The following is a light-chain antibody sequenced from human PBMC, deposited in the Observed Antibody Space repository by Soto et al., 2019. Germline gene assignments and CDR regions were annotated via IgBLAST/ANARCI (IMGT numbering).Light chain of an antibody. J-gene: IGKJ2*01. CDR2: WAS. V-gene: IGKV4-1*01. Sequence: DFVMTQSPDSLAVSLGERATINCKSSQSVLSTANNYNYLAWYQQRPGQPPRLLIYWASTRQSGVPDRFSGSGSGTDFTLTISSLQAEDVAVYYCQRWRGGAATYGQGTKLEIK. CDR3: QRWRGGAAT. CDR1: QSVLSTANNYNY.